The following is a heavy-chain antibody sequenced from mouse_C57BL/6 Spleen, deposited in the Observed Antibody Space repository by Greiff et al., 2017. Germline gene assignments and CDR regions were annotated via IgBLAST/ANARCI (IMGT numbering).Heavy chain of an antibody. Sequence: QVQLQQSGAELVRPGTSVKLSCKASGYTFTSYWMHWVKQRPGHGLEWIGGIDPSDSYTNYNQKFKGKATLTADTSSSTAYLQLSSLTSDDSAVYYCAREPRLRQYAMDYWGQGTSVTVSS. CDR3: AREPRLRQYAMDY. CDR1: GYTFTSYW. J-gene: IGHJ4*01. V-gene: IGHV1-59*01. CDR2: IDPSDSYT. D-gene: IGHD1-2*01.